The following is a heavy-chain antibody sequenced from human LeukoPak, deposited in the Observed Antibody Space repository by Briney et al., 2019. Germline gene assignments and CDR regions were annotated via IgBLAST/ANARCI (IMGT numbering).Heavy chain of an antibody. CDR2: IYSGDST. V-gene: IGHV3-53*01. CDR3: ARGDYYDNSGSPDY. D-gene: IGHD3-22*01. Sequence: AGGSLRLSCAASGFTVSSNYMSWVRQAPGKGLEWVSVIYSGDSTYYADSVKGRFTISRDNAKNSLYLQMNSLRVGDTAVYYCARGDYYDNSGSPDYWGQGTLVTVSS. CDR1: GFTVSSNY. J-gene: IGHJ4*02.